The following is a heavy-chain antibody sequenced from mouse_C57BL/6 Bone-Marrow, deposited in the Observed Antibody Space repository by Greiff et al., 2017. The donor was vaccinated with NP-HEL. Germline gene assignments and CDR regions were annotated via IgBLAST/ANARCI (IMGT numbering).Heavy chain of an antibody. J-gene: IGHJ1*03. Sequence: VQLQQSGPELVKPGASVKISCKASGYAFSSSWMNWVKQRPGKGLEWIGRIYPGDGDTNYNGKFKGKATLTADKSSSTAYMQLISLTSEDSAVYFCARNDGSSFYWYFDVWGTVTTVTVAS. CDR2: IYPGDGDT. D-gene: IGHD1-1*01. V-gene: IGHV1-82*01. CDR1: GYAFSSSW. CDR3: ARNDGSSFYWYFDV.